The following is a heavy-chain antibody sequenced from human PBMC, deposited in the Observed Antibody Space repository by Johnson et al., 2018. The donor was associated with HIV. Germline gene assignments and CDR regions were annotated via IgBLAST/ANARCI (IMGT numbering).Heavy chain of an antibody. Sequence: VHFVESGGGVVPPGRSLRLSCAASGFTFSSYAMYWVRQAPGKGLEWVAVISYDGINKYYTDSVKGRFTISRDNSKNTLYLQMNSLRAEDTAVYYCARGEYDSSGWSEEDGAFDIWGQGTMVTVSS. J-gene: IGHJ3*02. CDR3: ARGEYDSSGWSEEDGAFDI. CDR1: GFTFSSYA. V-gene: IGHV3-30*04. CDR2: ISYDGINK. D-gene: IGHD3-22*01.